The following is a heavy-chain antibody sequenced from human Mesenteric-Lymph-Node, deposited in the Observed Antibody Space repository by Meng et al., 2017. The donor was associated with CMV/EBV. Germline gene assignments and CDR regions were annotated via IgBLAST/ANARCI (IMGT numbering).Heavy chain of an antibody. Sequence: GESLKISCAASGFTFRNYAMSWVRQAPGKGLEWVSLTYSEGLNSYYADSVKGRFTISRDNSKNTLYLQMDSLRAEDTAVYYCAELRSSVFDIWGQGTMVTVSS. CDR1: GFTFRNYA. J-gene: IGHJ3*02. V-gene: IGHV3-23*03. D-gene: IGHD3-16*01. CDR2: TYSEGLNS. CDR3: AELRSSVFDI.